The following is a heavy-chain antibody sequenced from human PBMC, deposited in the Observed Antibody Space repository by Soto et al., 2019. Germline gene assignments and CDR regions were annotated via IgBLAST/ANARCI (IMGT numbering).Heavy chain of an antibody. D-gene: IGHD5-18*01. V-gene: IGHV3-21*01. CDR2: ISSTGNYI. J-gene: IGHJ4*02. CDR1: GFTFNDYA. Sequence: EVQLEESGGGLVKPWWSLRLSCAAAGFTFNDYAMNWVRHAPGKGLELVSYISSTGNYIYYADSVKGLFTISRDNAKNSLYLQMDSLRVEDTAVYYCVREAGYTYGPPFFDYWGQGTLVTVSS. CDR3: VREAGYTYGPPFFDY.